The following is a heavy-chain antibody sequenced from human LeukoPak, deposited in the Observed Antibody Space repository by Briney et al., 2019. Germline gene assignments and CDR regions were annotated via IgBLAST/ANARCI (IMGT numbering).Heavy chain of an antibody. CDR1: GGSISSYY. Sequence: PSETLSLTCTVSGGSISSYYWSWIRQPAGKGLEWIGRIYTSGSTNYNPSLKNRVTISVDTSKNQFSLKLSSVTAADTAVYYCAREGWSTVTTGWSDPWGQGTLVTVSS. V-gene: IGHV4-4*07. CDR2: IYTSGST. J-gene: IGHJ5*02. CDR3: AREGWSTVTTGWSDP. D-gene: IGHD4-17*01.